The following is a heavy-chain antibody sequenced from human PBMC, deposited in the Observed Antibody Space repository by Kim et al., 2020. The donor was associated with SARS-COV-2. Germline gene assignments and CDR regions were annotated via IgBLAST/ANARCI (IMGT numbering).Heavy chain of an antibody. J-gene: IGHJ4*02. CDR1: GFTFDDYA. CDR2: ISWNSGSI. V-gene: IGHV3-9*01. D-gene: IGHD6-19*01. CDR3: AKAENLAVAGTVDY. Sequence: GGSLRLSCAASGFTFDDYAMHWVRQAPGKGLEWVSGISWNSGSIGYADSVKGRFTISRDNAKNSLYLQMNSLRAEDTALYYCAKAENLAVAGTVDYWGQGTLVTVSS.